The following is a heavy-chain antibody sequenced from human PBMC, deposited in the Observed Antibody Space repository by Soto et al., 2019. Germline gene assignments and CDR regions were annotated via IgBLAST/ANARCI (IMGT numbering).Heavy chain of an antibody. V-gene: IGHV1-18*01. CDR2: ISAYNGNT. CDR1: GYTFTSYG. Sequence: QVQLVQSGAEVKKPGASVKVSCKASGYTFTSYGISWVRQAPGQGLEWMGWISAYNGNTNYAQKLQGRVTMTTDTSTSTAYMELRSLRSDDTAVYYCARDANYDFWSGYLYYYYYYMDLWGKGTTVTVSS. J-gene: IGHJ6*03. D-gene: IGHD3-3*01. CDR3: ARDANYDFWSGYLYYYYYYMDL.